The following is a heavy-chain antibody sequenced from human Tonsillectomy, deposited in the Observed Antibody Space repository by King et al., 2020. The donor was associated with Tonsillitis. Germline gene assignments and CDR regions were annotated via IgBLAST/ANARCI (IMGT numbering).Heavy chain of an antibody. CDR3: ARLGPYLGATRPFDY. J-gene: IGHJ4*02. CDR2: IYSGDSDT. V-gene: IGHV5-51*01. CDR1: GYSFTSYW. Sequence: VQLVQSGAEVKKPGESLKISCKGSGYSFTSYWIGWVRQMPGKGLEWMGIIYSGDSDTRYSPSFQGQVTISADKSISTAYLQWSSLKASDPAMYYCARLGPYLGATRPFDYWGQGTLVTVSS. D-gene: IGHD1-26*01.